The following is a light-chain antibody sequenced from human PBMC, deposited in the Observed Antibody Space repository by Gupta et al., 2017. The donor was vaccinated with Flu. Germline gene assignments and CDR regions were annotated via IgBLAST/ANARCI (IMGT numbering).Light chain of an antibody. CDR3: QQSYSTPVT. V-gene: IGKV1-39*01. CDR1: QSISSY. CDR2: AAS. Sequence: DTRLTHSPPSRPASLGDRVTITCRASQSISSYLNWYQQKPGKAPKLLIYAASSLQSGVPSRFSGSGSGTDFTLTISSLQPEDFATYYCQQSYSTPVTFGQGTKVEIK. J-gene: IGKJ1*01.